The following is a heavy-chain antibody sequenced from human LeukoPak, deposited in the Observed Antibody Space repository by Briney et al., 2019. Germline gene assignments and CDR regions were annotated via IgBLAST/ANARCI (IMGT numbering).Heavy chain of an antibody. CDR3: ARMLTTSEQYYFDD. CDR1: GFSLTTRGMC. D-gene: IGHD2/OR15-2a*01. CDR2: IDWDESK. Sequence: ESGPTLVNPTQTLTLTCTFSGFSLTTRGMCLSWLRQPPGKALEWLARIDWDESKYYSTSLRTRLTISKGTSKNQVVLTMTNVDPVDTATYYCARMLTTSEQYYFDDWGQGTLVTVSS. J-gene: IGHJ4*02. V-gene: IGHV2-70*11.